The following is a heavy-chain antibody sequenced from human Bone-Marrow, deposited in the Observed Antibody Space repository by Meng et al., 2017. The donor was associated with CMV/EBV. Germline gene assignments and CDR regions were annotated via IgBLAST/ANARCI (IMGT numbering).Heavy chain of an antibody. CDR2: IYYSGST. CDR3: ARVGNDFWSGRWFDP. V-gene: IGHV4-59*12. CDR1: GGSISYYY. D-gene: IGHD3-3*01. Sequence: GSLRLSCTVSGGSISYYYWSWIRQSPGKGLEWIGYIYYSGSTNYNPSLKSRVSISVDTSKNQFSLKLSSVTAADTAVYYCARVGNDFWSGRWFDPWGQGTLVTVSS. J-gene: IGHJ5*02.